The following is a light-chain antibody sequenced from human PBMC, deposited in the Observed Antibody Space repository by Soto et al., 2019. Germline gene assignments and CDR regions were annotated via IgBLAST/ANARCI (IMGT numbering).Light chain of an antibody. CDR1: QTVSSN. J-gene: IGKJ4*01. CDR3: QQRSDWPLT. CDR2: GVS. V-gene: IGKV3-11*01. Sequence: EVVLTQSPGTLSLSPGERVTLSCRASQTVSSNLAWYQQKPGQAPRLLIYGVSTRATDIPARFSGSGSGTDFTLTISSLEPEDFAVYYCQQRSDWPLTFGGGTKVDIK.